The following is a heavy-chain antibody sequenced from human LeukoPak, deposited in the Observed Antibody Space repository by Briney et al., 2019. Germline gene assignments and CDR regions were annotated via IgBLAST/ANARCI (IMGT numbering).Heavy chain of an antibody. CDR1: GGSISSYY. V-gene: IGHV4-59*08. CDR2: IYYSGST. CDR3: ARQSWSRGDFDY. Sequence: SETLSLTCTVSGGSISSYYWSWIRQPPGKGLEWIGYIYYSGSTNYNPSLKSRVTISVDTSKNQFSLKLSPVTAADTAVYYCARQSWSRGDFDYWGQGTLVTVSS. J-gene: IGHJ4*02. D-gene: IGHD2-15*01.